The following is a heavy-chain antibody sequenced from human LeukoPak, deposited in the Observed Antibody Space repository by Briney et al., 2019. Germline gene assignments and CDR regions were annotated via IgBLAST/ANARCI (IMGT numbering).Heavy chain of an antibody. CDR3: ARARAVTMEVGGARGSYDY. D-gene: IGHD3-10*01. Sequence: SETLSLTCAVSGYSISSGYYWGWIRQPPGKGLEWIGSIYHSGSTYYNPSLKSRVTISVDTSKNQFSLKLSSVTAADTAVYYCARARAVTMEVGGARGSYDYWGQGTLVTVSS. CDR1: GYSISSGYY. CDR2: IYHSGST. J-gene: IGHJ4*02. V-gene: IGHV4-38-2*01.